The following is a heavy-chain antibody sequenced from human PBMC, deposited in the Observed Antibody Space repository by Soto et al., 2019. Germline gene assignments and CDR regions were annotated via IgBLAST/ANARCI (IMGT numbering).Heavy chain of an antibody. Sequence: EVQLVESGGGLVQPGGSLRLSCAASGFTLSSYSMNLVRQAPGKGLEWVSYISSSSSTIYYADSAKGRFTISRDNAKNSLYLQMHSLRAEDTAVYYCARHPERIAEIGWFDPWGQGTLVTVSS. J-gene: IGHJ5*02. D-gene: IGHD6-13*01. CDR1: GFTLSSYS. CDR2: ISSSSSTI. V-gene: IGHV3-48*01. CDR3: ARHPERIAEIGWFDP.